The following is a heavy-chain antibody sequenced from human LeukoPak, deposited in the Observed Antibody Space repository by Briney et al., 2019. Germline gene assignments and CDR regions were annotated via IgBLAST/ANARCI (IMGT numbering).Heavy chain of an antibody. D-gene: IGHD3-10*01. CDR2: ISVSASPM. Sequence: GGSLRLSCAASGFTFSNYEMTWVRQAPGKGLEWVSYISVSASPMYYADSVKGRFTISRDNAKNSLYLQMNSLRAEDTAVYYCARKSGDLDHWGQGTLVTVSS. CDR3: ARKSGDLDH. V-gene: IGHV3-48*03. J-gene: IGHJ4*02. CDR1: GFTFSNYE.